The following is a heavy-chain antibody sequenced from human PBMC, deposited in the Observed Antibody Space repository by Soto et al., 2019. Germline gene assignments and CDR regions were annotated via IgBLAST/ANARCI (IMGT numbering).Heavy chain of an antibody. D-gene: IGHD5-12*01. J-gene: IGHJ6*02. Sequence: ASVKVSCKASGYTFTGYYMHWVRQAPGQGLEWMGWINPNSGGTNYAQKFQGRVTMTRDTSISTAYMELSRLRSDDTAVYYCARDSATQSRWLHLTGCYYYGMDVWGQGTTVTVSS. V-gene: IGHV1-2*02. CDR1: GYTFTGYY. CDR2: INPNSGGT. CDR3: ARDSATQSRWLHLTGCYYYGMDV.